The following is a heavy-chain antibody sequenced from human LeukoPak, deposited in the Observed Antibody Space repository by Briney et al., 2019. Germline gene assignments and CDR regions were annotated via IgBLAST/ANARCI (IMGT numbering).Heavy chain of an antibody. D-gene: IGHD2-2*01. CDR3: AKDVQYQLLCGLDY. CDR1: GFTFSSYA. J-gene: IGHJ4*02. Sequence: GGSLRLSCAASGFTFSSYAMSWVRQAPGKGLEWVSAISGSGGSTYYADSVKGRFTISRANSKNTLYLQMNSLRAEDTAVYYCAKDVQYQLLCGLDYWGQGTLVTVSS. CDR2: ISGSGGST. V-gene: IGHV3-23*01.